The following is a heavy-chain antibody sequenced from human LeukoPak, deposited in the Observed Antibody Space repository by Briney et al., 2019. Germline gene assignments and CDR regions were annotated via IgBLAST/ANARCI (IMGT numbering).Heavy chain of an antibody. D-gene: IGHD1-1*01. CDR1: GFTFSTFW. CDR3: ARGGTFVSDY. V-gene: IGHV3-7*01. J-gene: IGHJ4*02. Sequence: GGSLRLSCAASGFTFSTFWMSRVRQAPGKGLEWVANINQDGSEKYYVDSMKGRFTVSRDNAKNSLYLQMDSLRAEDTAVYYCARGGTFVSDYWGQGTLVTVSS. CDR2: INQDGSEK.